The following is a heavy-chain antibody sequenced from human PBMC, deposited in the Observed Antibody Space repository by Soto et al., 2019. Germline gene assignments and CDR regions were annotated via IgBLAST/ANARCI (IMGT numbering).Heavy chain of an antibody. CDR3: ASLMSSGYYYGMDV. V-gene: IGHV1-69*02. CDR2: IIPILGIA. D-gene: IGHD3-10*01. J-gene: IGHJ6*02. Sequence: QVQLVQSGAEVKKPGSSVKVSCKASGGTFSSYTISWVRQAPGQGLEWMGRIIPILGIANYAQKFQRRVTITADKSTSTAYMELSSLRSEDTAVYYCASLMSSGYYYGMDVWGQGTTVTVSS. CDR1: GGTFSSYT.